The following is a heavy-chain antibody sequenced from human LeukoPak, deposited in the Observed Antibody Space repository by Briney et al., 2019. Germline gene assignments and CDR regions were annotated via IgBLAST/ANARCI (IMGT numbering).Heavy chain of an antibody. CDR2: IKQYSSEN. D-gene: IGHD3-10*01. CDR3: ACPGPYYHASWTSA. Sequence: GGTLRLSCTASGFTFSSYWNSWIRNAPPKGLERVGNIKQYSSENNYVASVKGRFTISRDNAKNSLYLQMNSLRAADTAVYYCACPGPYYHASWTSAWGKGAMVTVS. V-gene: IGHV3-7*01. CDR1: GFTFSSYW. J-gene: IGHJ5*02.